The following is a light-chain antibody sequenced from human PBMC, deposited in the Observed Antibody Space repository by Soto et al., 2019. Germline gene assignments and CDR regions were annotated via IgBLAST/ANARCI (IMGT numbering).Light chain of an antibody. CDR2: AAS. Sequence: DIQMTQSPSSLSASVGERVTITCRASQSIDKYLNWYQHKPGKAPYLLIYAASHLRSGVPTRFSVSGTATSFTLTISSLQYEDLATYYCQQSYSSPGTFGRGTKVELK. J-gene: IGKJ1*01. CDR3: QQSYSSPGT. V-gene: IGKV1-39*01. CDR1: QSIDKY.